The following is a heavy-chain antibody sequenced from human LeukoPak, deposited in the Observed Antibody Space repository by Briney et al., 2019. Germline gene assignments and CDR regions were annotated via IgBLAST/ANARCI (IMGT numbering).Heavy chain of an antibody. CDR1: GFTFGDYA. CDR2: ISWNSGCI. D-gene: IGHD4-17*01. CDR3: AKGSATVTTVGGFDY. J-gene: IGHJ4*02. V-gene: IGHV3-9*01. Sequence: AGGSLRLSCAASGFTFGDYAMHWVRQAPGKGLEWVAGISWNSGCIGYADSVKGRFTISRDDAKNSLYLQMNSLRAEDTALYYCAKGSATVTTVGGFDYWGQGTLVTVSS.